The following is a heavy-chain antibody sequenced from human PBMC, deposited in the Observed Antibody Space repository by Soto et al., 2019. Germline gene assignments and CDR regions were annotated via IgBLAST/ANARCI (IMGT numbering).Heavy chain of an antibody. CDR1: VYPFTTYA. D-gene: IGHD3-10*01. CDR3: ARDLVVRGVIIENP. Sequence: ASVKVSCKASVYPFTTYAISWVRQAPGQGLEWMGGIIPIFGIANYAQKFQGRVTITADKSTSTAYMELSSLRSEDTAVYYCARDLVVRGVIIENPWGQGTLVTVSS. V-gene: IGHV1-69*10. CDR2: IIPIFGIA. J-gene: IGHJ4*02.